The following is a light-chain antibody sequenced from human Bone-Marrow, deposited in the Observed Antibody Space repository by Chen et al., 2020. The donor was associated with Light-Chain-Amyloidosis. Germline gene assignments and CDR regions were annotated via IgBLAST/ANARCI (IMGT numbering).Light chain of an antibody. J-gene: IGLJ1*01. CDR2: EVT. CDR1: SSDVGGDNH. CDR3: SSYTITNTLV. V-gene: IGLV2-14*01. Sequence: QSALTQPASVSGSPGQPITISCTGTSSDVGGDNHVSWYQQHPDKAPKLMICEVTNRPSWVPDRFSGSKSDNTASLTISGLQTEDEADYFCSSYTITNTLVFGSGTRVTVL.